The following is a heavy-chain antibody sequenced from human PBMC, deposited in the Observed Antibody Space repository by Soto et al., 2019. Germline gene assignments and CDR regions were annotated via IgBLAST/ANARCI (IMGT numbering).Heavy chain of an antibody. J-gene: IGHJ4*02. Sequence: SLLLAWSASGFTGGDYAMHWVRQAAGKGLEWVAGISCNSGSMGYADSVRGRFTISKDTAQNSLYLQMNSLRDEDTAFYYCAKHITGSDRYRYFDYWGQGILVTVS. CDR3: AKHITGSDRYRYFDY. V-gene: IGHV3-9*01. CDR1: GFTGGDYA. D-gene: IGHD1-1*01. CDR2: ISCNSGSM.